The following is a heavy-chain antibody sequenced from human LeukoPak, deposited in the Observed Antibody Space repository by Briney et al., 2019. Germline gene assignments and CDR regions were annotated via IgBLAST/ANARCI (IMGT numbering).Heavy chain of an antibody. CDR3: ARYRGASGYHFDY. J-gene: IGHJ4*02. CDR1: GGSISSSSYY. Sequence: SETLSLTCTVSGGSISSSSYYWGWIRQPPGKGLEWIGSIYYSGSTYYHPSLKSRVTISVDTSKNQFSLKLSSVTAADTAMYYCARYRGASGYHFDYWGQGTLVTVSS. V-gene: IGHV4-39*07. CDR2: IYYSGST. D-gene: IGHD5-12*01.